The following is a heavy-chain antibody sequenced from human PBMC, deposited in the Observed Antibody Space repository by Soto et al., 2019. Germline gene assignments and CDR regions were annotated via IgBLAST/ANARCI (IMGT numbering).Heavy chain of an antibody. CDR3: ARGRGYDSSGYPIDY. J-gene: IGHJ4*02. CDR2: IYSGGST. V-gene: IGHV3-53*01. Sequence: SGGSLRLSCAASGFTVSSNYMSWVRQAPGKGLEWVSVIYSGGSTYYADSVKGRFTISRDNSKNTLYLQMNSLRAEDTAVYYCARGRGYDSSGYPIDYWGQGTLVTVSS. CDR1: GFTVSSNY. D-gene: IGHD3-22*01.